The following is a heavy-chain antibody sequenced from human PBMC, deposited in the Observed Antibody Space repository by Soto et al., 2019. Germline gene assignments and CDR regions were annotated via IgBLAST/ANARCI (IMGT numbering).Heavy chain of an antibody. CDR3: ARTYYGDYSSA. D-gene: IGHD4-17*01. CDR2: ISYDGSNK. Sequence: GGSLRLSCAASGFTFSSYAMHWVRQAPGKGLEWVAVISYDGSNKYYADSVKGRFTISRDNSKNTLYLQMNSLRAEDTAVYYCARTYYGDYSSAWSQGTLVTVSS. CDR1: GFTFSSYA. V-gene: IGHV3-30-3*01. J-gene: IGHJ5*02.